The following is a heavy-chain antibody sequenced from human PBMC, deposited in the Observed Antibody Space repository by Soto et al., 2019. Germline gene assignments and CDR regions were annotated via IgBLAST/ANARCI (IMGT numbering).Heavy chain of an antibody. CDR1: GDSITSNSYF. J-gene: IGHJ4*02. Sequence: QLQLQESGPGLVKPSETLSLTCTVSGDSITSNSYFWAWIRQPPGKGVEWIGSIYYSGTTYYNPSPKSRVTISVDRSKNQCSMKLSSVAAADTAVYYCARHFSVGYFDYWGQGALVTVSS. V-gene: IGHV4-39*01. CDR2: IYYSGTT. CDR3: ARHFSVGYFDY.